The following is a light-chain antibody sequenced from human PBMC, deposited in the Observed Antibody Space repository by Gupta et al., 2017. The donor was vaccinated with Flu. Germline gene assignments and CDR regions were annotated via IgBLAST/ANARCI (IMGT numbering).Light chain of an antibody. Sequence: ATLSVSPGERATLSCRASQFVSSNLAWYQQKPGQAPRLLIYGASTRATGIPARFSGSGSGTAFTLTISSLQSEDFAVYYCQQYNIWPLSTFGQGTKVEIK. CDR2: GAS. V-gene: IGKV3-15*01. CDR3: QQYNIWPLST. CDR1: QFVSSN. J-gene: IGKJ1*01.